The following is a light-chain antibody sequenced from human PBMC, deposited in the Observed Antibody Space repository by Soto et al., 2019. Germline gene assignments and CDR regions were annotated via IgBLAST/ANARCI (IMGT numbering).Light chain of an antibody. CDR3: QQHGNSPRT. J-gene: IGKJ1*01. CDR2: GAS. Sequence: EIVLTQSPGTLSLSPGERATLPCRASQNITNNYVARYQHKPGQAPRLLIYGASSRATGIPVRFSGSGSGTDFTLTISRLEPEDFAVYYCQQHGNSPRTVGQGTKVDIK. V-gene: IGKV3-20*01. CDR1: QNITNNY.